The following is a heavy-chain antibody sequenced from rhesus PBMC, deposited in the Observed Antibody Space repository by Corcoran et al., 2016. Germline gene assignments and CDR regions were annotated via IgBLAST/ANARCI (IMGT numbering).Heavy chain of an antibody. J-gene: IGHJ4*01. CDR3: ARFQQLRIFDY. CDR2: IHGSGSNI. Sequence: QVQLQESGPGLVKPSETLSLICDFSGYSLSRNYWTWIRQVPGKGLEWIGQIHGSGSNIEYNPSLKSRVTLSADTWKNQLSLKLSSVTAADTAVYFCARFQQLRIFDYWGQGVLVTVSS. V-gene: IGHV4S11*01. CDR1: GYSLSRNY. D-gene: IGHD6-43*01.